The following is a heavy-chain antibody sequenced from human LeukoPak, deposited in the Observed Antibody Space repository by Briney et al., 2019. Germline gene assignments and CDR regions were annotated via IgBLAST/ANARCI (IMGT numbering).Heavy chain of an antibody. J-gene: IGHJ4*02. D-gene: IGHD4-23*01. Sequence: GGSLRLSCAASGFTFSSYAMSWVRQAPGKGLEWVSTIGDNGDSTYYEDSVKGRFTISGDNSKNTLYLQMNSLRVEDTAVYYCAKYDYGGNPNEYYFDYWGQGTLVTVSS. CDR2: IGDNGDST. CDR1: GFTFSSYA. V-gene: IGHV3-23*01. CDR3: AKYDYGGNPNEYYFDY.